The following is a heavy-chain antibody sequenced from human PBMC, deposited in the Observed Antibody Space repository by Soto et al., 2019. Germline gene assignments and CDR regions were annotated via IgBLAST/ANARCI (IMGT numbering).Heavy chain of an antibody. V-gene: IGHV1-69*13. Sequence: RASVKVSCKASGGTFSSYAISWVRQAPGQGLEWMGGIIPIFGTANYAQKFQGRVTITADESTSTAYMELSSLRSEDTAVYYCARVPYYYDSSGPYYFDYWGQGTLVTVSS. CDR3: ARVPYYYDSSGPYYFDY. D-gene: IGHD3-22*01. CDR1: GGTFSSYA. J-gene: IGHJ4*02. CDR2: IIPIFGTA.